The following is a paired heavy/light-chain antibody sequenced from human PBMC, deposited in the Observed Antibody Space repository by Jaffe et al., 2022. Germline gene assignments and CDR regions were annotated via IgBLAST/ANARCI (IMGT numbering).Light chain of an antibody. CDR2: MDS. Sequence: SYEWTQAPSVSVSPGQTARITCSGDAFPNQYSFWYQQKPGQAPVQVIYMDSERPSGIPGRFSGSTSGTTVTLTISGVQAEDEADYYCHLSDSSGNNEVFGGGTKLTVL. CDR1: AFPNQY. V-gene: IGLV3-25*03. CDR3: HLSDSSGNNEV. J-gene: IGLJ3*02.
Heavy chain of an antibody. D-gene: IGHD4-17*01. CDR1: AYSFTAYY. CDR3: ARGEKNYGDYPRGFDF. V-gene: IGHV1-2*06. J-gene: IGHJ4*02. Sequence: QVQLVQSGAEVKKPGASVKVSCKASAYSFTAYYLHWVRQTPGQGLEWMGRINPNSGGTKYAQKFQGRVTMTRDTSISTAYMELSRVTSDDTAVYYCARGEKNYGDYPRGFDFWGQGTLVTVPS. CDR2: INPNSGGT.